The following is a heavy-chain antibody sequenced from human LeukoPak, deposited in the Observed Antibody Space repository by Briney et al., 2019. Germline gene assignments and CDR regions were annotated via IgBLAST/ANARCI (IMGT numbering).Heavy chain of an antibody. J-gene: IGHJ4*02. CDR2: IIPIFGTA. D-gene: IGHD3-10*01. CDR3: ARAAYYYGSGSYHFDY. Sequence: ASVKVSCKASGGTFSSYAISWVRQAPGQGLEWMGGIIPIFGTANYAQKFQGRVTITADESTSTAYMELSSLRSEGTAVYYCARAAYYYGSGSYHFDYWGQGTLVTVSS. CDR1: GGTFSSYA. V-gene: IGHV1-69*13.